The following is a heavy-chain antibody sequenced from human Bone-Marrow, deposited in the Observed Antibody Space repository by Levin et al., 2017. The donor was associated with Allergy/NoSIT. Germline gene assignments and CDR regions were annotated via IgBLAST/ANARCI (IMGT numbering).Heavy chain of an antibody. J-gene: IGHJ4*02. CDR2: IRSKSNNYAT. CDR3: IKSLSSSSDS. CDR1: GFTFSGST. Sequence: GESLKISCAASGFTFSGSTMHWVRQASGKGLEWVGRIRSKSNNYATAYAASVKGRFTVSRDDSKNTAYLQMNSLKAEDTAVYYCIKSLSSSSDSWGQGTLVTVSS. D-gene: IGHD6-6*01. V-gene: IGHV3-73*01.